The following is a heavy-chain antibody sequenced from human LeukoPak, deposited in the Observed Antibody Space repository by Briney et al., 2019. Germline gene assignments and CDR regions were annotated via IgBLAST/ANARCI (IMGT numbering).Heavy chain of an antibody. J-gene: IGHJ4*02. V-gene: IGHV3-23*01. CDR2: ISGSGGST. Sequence: GGALRHSCAPSGFTSSSYAMSWVRQAPGKRLEWVSAISGSGGSTYYADSVKGRFTISRDNSKNTLYLQMNRLRAEDTAVYYCAKGRTYYDILTGYYPFDYWGQGTLVTVSS. CDR1: GFTSSSYA. D-gene: IGHD3-9*01. CDR3: AKGRTYYDILTGYYPFDY.